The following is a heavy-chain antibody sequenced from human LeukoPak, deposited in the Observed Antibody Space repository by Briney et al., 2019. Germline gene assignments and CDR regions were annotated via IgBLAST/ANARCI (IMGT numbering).Heavy chain of an antibody. Sequence: GASVKASCKASGYTFTSYAMNWVRQAPGQGLEWMGWINTNTGNPTYAQGFTGRFVFSLDTSVSTAYLQISSLKAEDTAVYYCARDGIAAAGPHFDYWGQGTLVTVSS. J-gene: IGHJ4*02. CDR1: GYTFTSYA. D-gene: IGHD6-13*01. CDR2: INTNTGNP. CDR3: ARDGIAAAGPHFDY. V-gene: IGHV7-4-1*02.